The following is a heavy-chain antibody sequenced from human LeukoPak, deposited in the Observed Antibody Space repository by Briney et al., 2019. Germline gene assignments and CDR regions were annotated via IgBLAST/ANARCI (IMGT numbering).Heavy chain of an antibody. V-gene: IGHV3-48*03. D-gene: IGHD4-11*01. CDR1: GFTFSGYE. CDR2: ISSRGSTI. Sequence: GGSLRLSCAASGFTFSGYEMNWVRQAPGKGLEWVSYISSRGSTIYYADSVKGRFTISRDNSRNALYLQIKNLRAEDTAVYYCAKFTSPSYSDKGGFDYWGQGTLVTVSS. CDR3: AKFTSPSYSDKGGFDY. J-gene: IGHJ4*02.